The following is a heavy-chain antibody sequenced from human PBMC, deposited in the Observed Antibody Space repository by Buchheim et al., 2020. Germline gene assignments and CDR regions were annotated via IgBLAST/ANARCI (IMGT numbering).Heavy chain of an antibody. CDR1: GFIFNNYA. CDR3: ARGNLNGDYDY. CDR2: ISYDGTNK. V-gene: IGHV3-30*14. D-gene: IGHD4-17*01. Sequence: VQLEESGGGVVQPGRFLSLSCAASGFIFNNYAMHWVRQAPGKGLEWVAVISYDGTNKFYADSVKGRATISRDSSKSTLSLQINSLRPEDTAVYYCARGNLNGDYDYWGQGTL. J-gene: IGHJ4*02.